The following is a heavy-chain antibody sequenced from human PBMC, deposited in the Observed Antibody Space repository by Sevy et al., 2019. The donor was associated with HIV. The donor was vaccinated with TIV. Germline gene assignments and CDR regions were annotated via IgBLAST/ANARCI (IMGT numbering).Heavy chain of an antibody. D-gene: IGHD3-10*01. Sequence: ASVKVSCKASGYTFTGYYMHWVRQAPGQGLEWMGWINPNSGGTNYAQKFQGRVTMTRDTSISTAYMELSRLRSDDTAVYYCARDTVLLWIGESYYFDYWGQGTLVTVSS. CDR3: ARDTVLLWIGESYYFDY. J-gene: IGHJ4*02. V-gene: IGHV1-2*02. CDR1: GYTFTGYY. CDR2: INPNSGGT.